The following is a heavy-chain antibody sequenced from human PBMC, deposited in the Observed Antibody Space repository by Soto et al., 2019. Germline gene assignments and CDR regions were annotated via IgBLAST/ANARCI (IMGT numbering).Heavy chain of an antibody. CDR1: GGSIRSGGYY. J-gene: IGHJ6*02. V-gene: IGHV4-31*03. Sequence: SLSLTCTVSGGSIRSGGYYWTWILQHPGKGLEWIGYIYYSGHTFYNPSLRSRVTISLDTSKNQFSLRLSSVTAADTAVYYCARELYTSSSAGMDVWGPGTTVTVSS. CDR3: ARELYTSSSAGMDV. CDR2: IYYSGHT. D-gene: IGHD6-6*01.